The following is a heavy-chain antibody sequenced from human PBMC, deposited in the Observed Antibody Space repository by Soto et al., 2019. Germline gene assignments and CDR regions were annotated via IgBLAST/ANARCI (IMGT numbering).Heavy chain of an antibody. CDR2: IYWDDDK. D-gene: IGHD2-2*01. Sequence: SGPTLVNPTQTLTLTCTFSGFSLSTSGVGVGWIRQPPGKALEWLALIYWDDDKRYSPSLKSRLTITKDTSKNQVVLTMTNMDPVDTATYYCAHRRGVVVPAPYYYYYYMDVWGKGTTVTVS. CDR1: GFSLSTSGVG. V-gene: IGHV2-5*02. J-gene: IGHJ6*03. CDR3: AHRRGVVVPAPYYYYYYMDV.